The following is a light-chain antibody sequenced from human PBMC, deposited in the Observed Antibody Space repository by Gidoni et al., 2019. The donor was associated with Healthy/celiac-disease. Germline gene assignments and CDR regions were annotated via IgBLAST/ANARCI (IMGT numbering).Light chain of an antibody. V-gene: IGLV2-14*01. Sequence: QSALTQPASVSGSPGQSITISCTGTSSDVGGYNYVSWYQQHPGKAPNLMIYDVSNRPSGVSNRFSGSKSGNTASLTISGLQAEDEADYYCSSYTSSSTYVVFGGGTKLTV. CDR3: SSYTSSSTYVV. CDR2: DVS. CDR1: SSDVGGYNY. J-gene: IGLJ2*01.